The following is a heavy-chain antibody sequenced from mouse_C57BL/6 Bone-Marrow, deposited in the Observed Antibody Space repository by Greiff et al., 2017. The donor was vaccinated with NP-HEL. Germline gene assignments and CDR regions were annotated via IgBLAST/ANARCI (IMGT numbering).Heavy chain of an antibody. CDR1: GFSLSTSGMG. D-gene: IGHD2-3*01. Sequence: QVTLKVSGPGILQSSQTLSLTCSFSGFSLSTSGMGVSWIRQPSGNGLEWLAHIYWDDAMRYNPSLKSRLTIPKDTSRNQVLLKITSVDTADTATYYCARMYDGYLYAVDYWGQGTSVTVSS. J-gene: IGHJ4*01. V-gene: IGHV8-12*01. CDR2: IYWDDAM. CDR3: ARMYDGYLYAVDY.